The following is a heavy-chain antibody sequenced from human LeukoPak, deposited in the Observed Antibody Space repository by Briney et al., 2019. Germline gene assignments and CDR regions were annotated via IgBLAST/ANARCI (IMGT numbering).Heavy chain of an antibody. D-gene: IGHD2-2*01. Sequence: SETLSLTCAVYGGSFSGYYWSWIRQPPGKGLEWIGEINHSGSTNYNPSLKSRVTISVDTSKNQFSLKLSSVTAADTAVYYCARVEPNPHCSSTSCRLYYYYYYMDVWGKGTTVTVSS. CDR3: ARVEPNPHCSSTSCRLYYYYYYMDV. CDR2: INHSGST. V-gene: IGHV4-34*01. CDR1: GGSFSGYY. J-gene: IGHJ6*03.